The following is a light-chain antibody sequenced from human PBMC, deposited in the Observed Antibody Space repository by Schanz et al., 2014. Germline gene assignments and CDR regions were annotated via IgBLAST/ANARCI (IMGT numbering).Light chain of an antibody. CDR1: QSISAW. J-gene: IGKJ2*01. V-gene: IGKV1-5*03. Sequence: DIQMTQSPSTLSASVGDRVTITCRASQSISAWLAWYQQKPGRAPKLLIYTASTLESGVPSRFSGSGLGTECTLTISSLQPDDFATYYCQHRTFGQGTKLEIK. CDR2: TAS. CDR3: QHRT.